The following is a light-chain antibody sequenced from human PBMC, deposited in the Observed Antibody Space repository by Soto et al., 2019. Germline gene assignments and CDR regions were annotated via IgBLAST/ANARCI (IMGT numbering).Light chain of an antibody. CDR2: AVS. V-gene: IGKV3-20*01. CDR3: QQYGSSPRYS. Sequence: DIVLTQSPGTLSLSPGERATLSCRASQSVDSRYLAWYQQKPGQAPRLLIYAVSSRDTGIPDRFSGSGSGTDFTLTISRLEPEDFAEYYCQQYGSSPRYSFGQGTKLEIK. J-gene: IGKJ2*03. CDR1: QSVDSRY.